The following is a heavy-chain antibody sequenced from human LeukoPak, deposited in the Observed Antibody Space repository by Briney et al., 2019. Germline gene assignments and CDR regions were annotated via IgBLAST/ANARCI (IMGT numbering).Heavy chain of an antibody. CDR3: ARGVATVTTDGAFDI. V-gene: IGHV4-34*01. D-gene: IGHD4-17*01. Sequence: SETLSLTCAVYGGSFSGYYWSWIRQPPGKGLEWIGEINHSGSTNYNPSLKSRVTISVGTSKNQFSLKLSSVTAADTAVYYCARGVATVTTDGAFDIWGQGTMVTVSS. J-gene: IGHJ3*02. CDR2: INHSGST. CDR1: GGSFSGYY.